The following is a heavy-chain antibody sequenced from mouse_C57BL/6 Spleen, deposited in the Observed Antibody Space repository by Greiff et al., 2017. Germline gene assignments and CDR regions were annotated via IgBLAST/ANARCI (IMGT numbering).Heavy chain of an antibody. D-gene: IGHD3-2*02. CDR3: ARAAQASWFAY. V-gene: IGHV1-7*01. J-gene: IGHJ3*01. CDR1: GYTFTSYW. CDR2: INPSSGYT. Sequence: VQLQQSGAELAKPGASVKLSCKASGYTFTSYWMHWVKQRPGQGLEWIGYINPSSGYTNYNQKFKDKATLPADKSSSTAYIQLSSLTYEDSAVYYCARAAQASWFAYWGQGTLVTVSA.